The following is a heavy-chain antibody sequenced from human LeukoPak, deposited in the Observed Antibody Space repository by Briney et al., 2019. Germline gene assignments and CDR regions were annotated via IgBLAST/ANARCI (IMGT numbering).Heavy chain of an antibody. V-gene: IGHV1-3*01. CDR2: INAGNGNT. CDR3: ARDRVFGSGLPAYYYGMDV. J-gene: IGHJ6*02. Sequence: ASVKVSCKASGYTFSSYAMHWVRQAPGQRLEWMGWINAGNGNTKFSQKFQGRVTITRDTSASTAYMVLSSLRSEDTAVYYCARDRVFGSGLPAYYYGMDVWGQGTTVTVSS. CDR1: GYTFSSYA. D-gene: IGHD6-19*01.